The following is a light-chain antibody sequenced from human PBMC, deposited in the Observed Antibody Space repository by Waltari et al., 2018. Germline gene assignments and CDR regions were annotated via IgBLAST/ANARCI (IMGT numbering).Light chain of an antibody. J-gene: IGKJ1*01. CDR2: DAS. V-gene: IGKV1-5*01. Sequence: DIQMTQSPSTLSASVGYRAPITCRASETINTWLAWYQQKPGKAPNLLIYDASSLQSGVPSRFSGSGSGTEFTLTISSLQPGDFATYHCQQYDAYSRTFGQGTKVEVK. CDR1: ETINTW. CDR3: QQYDAYSRT.